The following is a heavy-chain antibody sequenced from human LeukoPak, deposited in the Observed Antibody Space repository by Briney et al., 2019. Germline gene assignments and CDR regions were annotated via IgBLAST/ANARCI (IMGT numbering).Heavy chain of an antibody. CDR3: ARELVGARSFFDI. D-gene: IGHD1-26*01. V-gene: IGHV4-59*01. Sequence: SETLSLTCTVSGGSISSYYWSWIRQPPGKGLEWIGYIHNSGSTNYNPSLKSRVTISIDTSKNQFSLKLSSVTAADTAVYYCARELVGARSFFDIWGQGTMVTVSS. CDR1: GGSISSYY. CDR2: IHNSGST. J-gene: IGHJ3*02.